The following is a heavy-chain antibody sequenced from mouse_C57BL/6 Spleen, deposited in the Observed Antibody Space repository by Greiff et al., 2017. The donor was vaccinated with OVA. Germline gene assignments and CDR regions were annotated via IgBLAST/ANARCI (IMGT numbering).Heavy chain of an antibody. V-gene: IGHV6-6*01. CDR3: TRTTVVPYCDY. CDR2: IRNKANNHAT. J-gene: IGHJ2*01. D-gene: IGHD1-1*01. CDR1: GFTFSDAW. Sequence: EVKLMESGGGLVQPGGSMKLSCAASGFTFSDAWMDWVRQSPEKGLEWVAEIRNKANNHATYYAESVKGRFTISRDDSKSSVYLQMNSLRAEDTGIYYCTRTTVVPYCDYWGQGTTLTVSS.